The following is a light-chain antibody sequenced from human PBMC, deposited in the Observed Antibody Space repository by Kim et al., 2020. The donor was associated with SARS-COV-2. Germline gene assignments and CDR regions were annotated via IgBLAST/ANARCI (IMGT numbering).Light chain of an antibody. CDR3: AAWDDSLSGSLYV. V-gene: IGLV1-47*01. CDR1: SSNIGSNY. CDR2: RNN. J-gene: IGLJ1*01. Sequence: VTISCSGSSSNIGSNYVYWYQQLPGTAPKLLIYRNNQRPSGVPDRFSGSKSGTSASLAISGLRSEDEADYYWAAWDDSLSGSLYVFGTGTKVTVL.